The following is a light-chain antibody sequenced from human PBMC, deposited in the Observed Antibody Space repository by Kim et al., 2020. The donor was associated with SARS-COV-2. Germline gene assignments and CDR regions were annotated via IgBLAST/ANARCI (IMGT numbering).Light chain of an antibody. J-gene: IGLJ2*01. CDR3: QAWESSTNVV. CDR2: QDS. CDR1: KLGDKY. Sequence: SYELTQPTSVSVSPGQTASITCSGDKLGDKYACWYQQKPGQSPVLVIYQDSKRPSGIPERFSGSNSGNTATLTISGTQAMDEADYYCQAWESSTNVVFGG. V-gene: IGLV3-1*01.